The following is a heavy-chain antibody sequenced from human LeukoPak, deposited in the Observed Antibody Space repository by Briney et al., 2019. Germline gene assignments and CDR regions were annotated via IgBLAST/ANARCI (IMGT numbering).Heavy chain of an antibody. D-gene: IGHD6-13*01. CDR1: GFTFSSYA. Sequence: GGSLRLSCAASGFTFSSYAMSWVRQAPGKGLEWVSAISGSGGSTYYADSVRGRFTISRDNSKSTLYLQMNSLRAEDTAVYYCANPLGYSSSWYFDDWGQGTLVTVSS. CDR3: ANPLGYSSSWYFDD. CDR2: ISGSGGST. V-gene: IGHV3-23*01. J-gene: IGHJ4*02.